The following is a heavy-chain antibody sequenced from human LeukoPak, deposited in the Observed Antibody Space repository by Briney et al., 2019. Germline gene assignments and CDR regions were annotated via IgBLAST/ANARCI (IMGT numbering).Heavy chain of an antibody. CDR3: ARKSLWFKYYDY. CDR2: TSYDGGNR. J-gene: IGHJ4*02. D-gene: IGHD2-21*01. CDR1: GFTFTSYT. V-gene: IGHV3-30*01. Sequence: GPSLRLSCAASGFTFTSYTMHWVRQPPGQGLEWVAATSYDGGNRYYADYVKGRFTISRDNPNNTLFLQMKSLRPEDTAVYFCARKSLWFKYYDYWGQGIWVTVSS.